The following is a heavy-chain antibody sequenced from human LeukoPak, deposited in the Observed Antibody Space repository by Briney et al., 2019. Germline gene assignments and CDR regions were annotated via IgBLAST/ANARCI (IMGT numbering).Heavy chain of an antibody. J-gene: IGHJ4*02. V-gene: IGHV4-39*07. CDR1: GGSISSSSYY. CDR3: ARSKIGGSGSLDFDY. CDR2: IYYSGST. D-gene: IGHD3-10*01. Sequence: SETLSLTCTVSGGSISSSSYYWGWIRQPPGKGLEWIGSIYYSGSTYYNPSLKSRVTIPVDTSKNQFSLKLSSVTAADTAVYYCARSKIGGSGSLDFDYWGQGTLVTVSS.